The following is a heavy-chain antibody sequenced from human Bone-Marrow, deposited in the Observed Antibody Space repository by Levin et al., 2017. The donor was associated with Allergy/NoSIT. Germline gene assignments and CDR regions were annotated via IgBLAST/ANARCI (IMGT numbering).Heavy chain of an antibody. CDR2: IYWDDEK. V-gene: IGHV2-5*02. D-gene: IGHD1/OR15-1a*01. J-gene: IGHJ5*02. CDR1: GFSLRSSGMG. Sequence: QTLSLTCTFSGFSLRSSGMGVGWIRQSPGKALEWLALIYWDDEKRYSPSLKSRITITKDTSKNQVVLTMTNMDPVDTATYYCAHRPPGGYNWNNNWFVPWGQGTRVIVSS. CDR3: AHRPPGGYNWNNNWFVP.